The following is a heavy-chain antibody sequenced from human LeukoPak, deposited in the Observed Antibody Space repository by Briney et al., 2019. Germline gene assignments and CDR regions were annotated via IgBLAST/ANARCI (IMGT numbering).Heavy chain of an antibody. Sequence: SETLSLTCAVYGGSFSGYYWSWIRQPPGKGLEWIGEINHSGSTNYNPSLKGRVTISVDTSKNQFSLKLSSVTAADTAVYYCARVGAAAGTSYWGQGTLVTVSS. V-gene: IGHV4-34*01. J-gene: IGHJ4*02. CDR1: GGSFSGYY. CDR2: INHSGST. D-gene: IGHD6-13*01. CDR3: ARVGAAAGTSY.